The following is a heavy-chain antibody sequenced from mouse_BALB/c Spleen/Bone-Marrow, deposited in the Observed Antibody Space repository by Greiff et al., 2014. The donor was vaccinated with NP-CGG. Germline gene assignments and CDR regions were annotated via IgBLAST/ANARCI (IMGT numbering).Heavy chain of an antibody. D-gene: IGHD2-10*01. Sequence: EVKLMESGTVLARPGASVKMSCKASDYTFTSYRMHWLKQRPGQGLEWIGAIYPGNSDTSYNQKFKGKAELTAVTSTGTAYMDLSSLTNEDSAVYYCTLAYFGQGDWFFDVWGAGTTVTVSS. J-gene: IGHJ1*01. CDR1: DYTFTSYR. V-gene: IGHV1-5*01. CDR3: TLAYFGQGDWFFDV. CDR2: IYPGNSDT.